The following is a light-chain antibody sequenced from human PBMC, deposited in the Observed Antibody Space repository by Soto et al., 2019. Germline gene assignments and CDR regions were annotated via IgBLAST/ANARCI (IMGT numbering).Light chain of an antibody. CDR2: AAS. Sequence: DIQMTQSPSSLSASVGDRISITCRAGQSINRFLNWYQQKPGKAPKLLIYAASSLQSGVPSRFSGSASGTDFTLTISSLQPEDFATYYCQQSYSSPQTFGQGTKVEIK. CDR3: QQSYSSPQT. CDR1: QSINRF. V-gene: IGKV1-39*01. J-gene: IGKJ1*01.